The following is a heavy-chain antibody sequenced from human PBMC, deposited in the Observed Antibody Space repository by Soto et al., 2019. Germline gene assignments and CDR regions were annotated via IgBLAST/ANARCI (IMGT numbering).Heavy chain of an antibody. CDR3: ARREAAAVDY. CDR2: IYYSGST. V-gene: IGHV4-39*01. D-gene: IGHD6-13*01. Sequence: QLPLQESGPGLVKPSETLSLTCTVSGGSISSSSYYWGWIRQPPGKGLEWIGSIYYSGSTYYNSSLKSRVTISVDTSKNQFSLKLSSVTAADTAVYYCARREAAAVDYWGQGTLVTVSS. J-gene: IGHJ4*02. CDR1: GGSISSSSYY.